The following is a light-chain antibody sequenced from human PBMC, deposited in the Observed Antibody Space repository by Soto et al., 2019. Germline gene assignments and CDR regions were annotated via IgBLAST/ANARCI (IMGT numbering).Light chain of an antibody. J-gene: IGKJ1*01. CDR2: TAS. CDR1: QNMKNR. CDR3: QQYNSYSRGT. V-gene: IGKV1-5*03. Sequence: DIQMTQSPSTLSASEGDRVTIACRASQNMKNRLAWYQQKPGKVPKLLVYTASSLESGVPSRFSGSGSGTEFTLTISSLQPDDFATYYCQQYNSYSRGTFGQGTKVEIK.